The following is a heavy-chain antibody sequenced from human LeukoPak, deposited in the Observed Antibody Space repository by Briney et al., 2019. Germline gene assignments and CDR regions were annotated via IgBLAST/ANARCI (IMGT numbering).Heavy chain of an antibody. CDR2: IYTSGST. CDR3: ARDGYGGNPDY. V-gene: IGHV4-61*02. D-gene: IGHD4/OR15-4a*01. J-gene: IGHJ4*02. CDR1: GGSISSGSYY. Sequence: PSETLSLTCTVSGGSISSGSYYWRWIRQPAGTGLEWIGRIYTSGSTNYNPSLKSRVAISVDTSKNQFSLKLSSVTAADTAVYYCARDGYGGNPDYWGQGTLVTVSS.